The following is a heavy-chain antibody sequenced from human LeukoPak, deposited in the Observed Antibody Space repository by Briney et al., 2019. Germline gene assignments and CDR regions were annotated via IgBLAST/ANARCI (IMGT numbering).Heavy chain of an antibody. CDR3: ARVAWGYYDSSGYLGAFDI. Sequence: SVKLSCKASGVTFTSYAISWVRPAPAQGLEWMGRIITIFGTVNNAHKSQGRVTITADKSTSTAYMELSRLRSEDTAVYYCARVAWGYYDSSGYLGAFDIWGQGTMVTVSS. D-gene: IGHD3-22*01. CDR2: IITIFGTV. J-gene: IGHJ3*02. V-gene: IGHV1-69*06. CDR1: GVTFTSYA.